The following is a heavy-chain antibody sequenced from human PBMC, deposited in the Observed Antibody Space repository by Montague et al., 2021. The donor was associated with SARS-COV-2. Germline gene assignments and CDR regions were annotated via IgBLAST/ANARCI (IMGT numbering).Heavy chain of an antibody. J-gene: IGHJ5*02. CDR2: ITHSGST. CDR1: TDSFSGYY. V-gene: IGHV4-34*01. D-gene: IGHD3-3*01. CDR3: ARGADYDFWSGFLGYKWFGP. Sequence: SETLSLTCAVYTDSFSGYYWSWIRQSPGKGLEWIGEITHSGSTNHNPSLQSRVTISVDKSKKQVSLKRRSLTAADTALYYCARGADYDFWSGFLGYKWFGPWGQGTPVIVSS.